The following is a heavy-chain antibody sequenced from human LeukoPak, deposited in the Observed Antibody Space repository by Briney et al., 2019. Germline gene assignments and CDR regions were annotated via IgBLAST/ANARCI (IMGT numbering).Heavy chain of an antibody. J-gene: IGHJ4*02. Sequence: PSETLSHTCTVSGGSISRYYWSWIRQPPGKGLEWIGYIYYSGSTNYNPSLKSRVTISADTSKNQFSLKLSSVTAADTAVYYCARGEYQLLPFDYWGQGTLVTVSS. V-gene: IGHV4-59*01. CDR2: IYYSGST. CDR3: ARGEYQLLPFDY. D-gene: IGHD2-2*01. CDR1: GGSISRYY.